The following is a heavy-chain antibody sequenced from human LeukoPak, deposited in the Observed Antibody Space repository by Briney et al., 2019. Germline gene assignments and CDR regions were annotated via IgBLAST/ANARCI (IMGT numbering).Heavy chain of an antibody. CDR3: ARDLDSSSCYFPGYYYYYYYMDF. CDR2: ISAYNGNT. J-gene: IGHJ6*03. Sequence: ASVKVSCKASGYTFTSYGISWVRQAPGQGLEWMGWISAYNGNTKYAQKLQGRVTMTTDTSTSTAYMELRSLRSDDTAVYYCARDLDSSSCYFPGYYYYYYYMDFWGKGTTVTVSS. V-gene: IGHV1-18*01. CDR1: GYTFTSYG. D-gene: IGHD6-13*01.